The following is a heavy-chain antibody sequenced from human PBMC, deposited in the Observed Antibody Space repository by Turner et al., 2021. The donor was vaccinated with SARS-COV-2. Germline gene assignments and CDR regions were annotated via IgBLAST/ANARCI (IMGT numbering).Heavy chain of an antibody. V-gene: IGHV4-39*01. CDR3: ARLVRRAEYYFDY. D-gene: IGHD3-10*01. Sequence: QLQLQEPGPGLVKPPETLSLTGTVSGGSISSSSYYWGWIRQPPGKGLEWIGSIYYSGSNYYNPSLKSRVTISVDTSRNQFSLKLSSVTAADTAVYYCARLVRRAEYYFDYWGQGTLVTVSS. J-gene: IGHJ4*02. CDR1: GGSISSSSYY. CDR2: IYYSGSN.